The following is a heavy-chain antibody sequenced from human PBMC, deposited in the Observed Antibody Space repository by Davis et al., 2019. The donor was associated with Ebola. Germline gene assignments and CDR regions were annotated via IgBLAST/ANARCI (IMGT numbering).Heavy chain of an antibody. D-gene: IGHD5-12*01. CDR1: GFTFSSYW. Sequence: GESLKISCAAPGFTFSSYWMHWVRQAPGKGLVWVSRINSDGSSTSYADSVKGRFTISRDNAKNTLYLQMNSLRAEDTAVYYCARGPGGWLSSFDYWGQGTLVTVSS. V-gene: IGHV3-74*01. CDR2: INSDGSST. CDR3: ARGPGGWLSSFDY. J-gene: IGHJ4*02.